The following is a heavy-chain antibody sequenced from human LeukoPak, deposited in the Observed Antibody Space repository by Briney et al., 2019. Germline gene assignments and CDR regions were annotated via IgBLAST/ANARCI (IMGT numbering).Heavy chain of an antibody. CDR3: ARASRGPMIDYYGSGSPLDY. J-gene: IGHJ4*02. CDR1: GGSISSSSAY. V-gene: IGHV4-39*07. Sequence: SETLSLTCTVSGGSISSSSAYWGWIRQPPGKGLEWIGSIYYSKNTYYNPSPKSRVTISVDTSKNQFSLKLSSVTAADTAVYYCARASRGPMIDYYGSGSPLDYWGQGTLVTVSS. CDR2: IYYSKNT. D-gene: IGHD3-10*01.